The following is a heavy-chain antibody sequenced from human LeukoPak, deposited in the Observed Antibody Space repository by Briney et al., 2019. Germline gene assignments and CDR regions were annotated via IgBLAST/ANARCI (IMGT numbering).Heavy chain of an antibody. D-gene: IGHD6-13*01. J-gene: IGHJ4*02. V-gene: IGHV4-59*08. CDR3: ARLRPSIGAAGTFDY. CDR1: GGSISSYY. CDR2: IYYTGST. Sequence: SETLSLTCTVSGGSISSYYWSWIRQPPGKGLELIGYIYYTGSTKYNASLKSRVTISVDTSKNQFSLKVSSVTAADTAVYYCARLRPSIGAAGTFDYWGQGTLVTVSS.